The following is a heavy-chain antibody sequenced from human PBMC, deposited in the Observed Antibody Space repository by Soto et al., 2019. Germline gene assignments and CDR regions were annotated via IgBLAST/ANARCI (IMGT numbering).Heavy chain of an antibody. CDR2: INHSESA. Sequence: TCAVSGGSISSSNWWSWVRQTPGKGLQWIGQINHSESANYNPSLKSRVTISVHTSNSQFSLELSSVTAADTAVYYCARGGNYDILTGFPYYFDYWGQGTLVTVSS. V-gene: IGHV4-4*02. J-gene: IGHJ4*02. D-gene: IGHD3-9*01. CDR1: GGSISSSNW. CDR3: ARGGNYDILTGFPYYFDY.